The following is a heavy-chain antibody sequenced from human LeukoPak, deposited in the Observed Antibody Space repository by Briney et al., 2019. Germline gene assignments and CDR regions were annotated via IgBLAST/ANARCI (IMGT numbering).Heavy chain of an antibody. CDR1: GYTSTSYY. V-gene: IGHV1-46*01. J-gene: IGHJ4*02. CDR3: AREGRGVPGAIAAVKGFDY. D-gene: IGHD6-13*01. Sequence: ASVKVSCKASGYTSTSYYMHWVRQAPGQGLEWMGIINPSGGSTSYAQKFQGRVTMTRDMSTSTVYLELSSLRSEDTASYYCAREGRGVPGAIAAVKGFDYWGQGTLVTVSS. CDR2: INPSGGST.